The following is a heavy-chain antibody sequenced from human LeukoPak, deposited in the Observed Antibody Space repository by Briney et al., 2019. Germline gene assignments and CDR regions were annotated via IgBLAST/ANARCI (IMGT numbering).Heavy chain of an antibody. V-gene: IGHV5-51*01. CDR1: GYSFTSYW. J-gene: IGHJ3*02. Sequence: GESLKISCKGSGYSFTSYWIGWVRQMPGKGLEWMGIIYPGDSDTRYSPSFQGQVTISADKSISTAYLQWSSLKASDTAMYYCARPQARSRKWLLLRSNPDAFDIWGQGTMVTVSS. CDR2: IYPGDSDT. D-gene: IGHD3-22*01. CDR3: ARPQARSRKWLLLRSNPDAFDI.